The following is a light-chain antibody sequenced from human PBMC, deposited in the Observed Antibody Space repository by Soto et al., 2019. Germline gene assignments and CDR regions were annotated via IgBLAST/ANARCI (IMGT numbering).Light chain of an antibody. V-gene: IGKV1-39*01. CDR3: QQGHSTPYT. J-gene: IGKJ2*01. CDR2: SAS. CDR1: QNIRTY. Sequence: DIQMNQSPYSLSASVGDSVTITCRASQNIRTYLNWYQQKPGRAPKLLIHSASALPSGVPSRFSGSGSGTEFTLTMSRLQPEDFATYYCQQGHSTPYTFGQGTKVQIK.